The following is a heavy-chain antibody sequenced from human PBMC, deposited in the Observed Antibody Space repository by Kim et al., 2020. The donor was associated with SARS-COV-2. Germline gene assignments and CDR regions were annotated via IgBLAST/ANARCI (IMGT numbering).Heavy chain of an antibody. D-gene: IGHD2-2*01. Sequence: RFTISRDNSKTTLYLQMNSLRAEDTAVYYCARDPRVLVVVPAAESNWFDPWGQGTLVTVSS. J-gene: IGHJ5*02. CDR3: ARDPRVLVVVPAAESNWFDP. V-gene: IGHV3-30*01.